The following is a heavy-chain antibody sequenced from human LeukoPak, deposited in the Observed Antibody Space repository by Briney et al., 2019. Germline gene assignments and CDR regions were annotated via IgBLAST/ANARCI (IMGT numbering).Heavy chain of an antibody. J-gene: IGHJ4*02. V-gene: IGHV3-48*03. D-gene: IGHD6-13*01. CDR2: TSSSGSTI. CDR1: GFTFSSYE. CDR3: ARDPDSSSWCFDY. Sequence: GGSLRLSCAASGFTFSSYEMNWVRQAPGKGLEWVSYTSSSGSTIYHADSVKGRFTISRDNAKNSLYLRMNSLRAEDTAVYYCARDPDSSSWCFDYWGQGTLVTVSS.